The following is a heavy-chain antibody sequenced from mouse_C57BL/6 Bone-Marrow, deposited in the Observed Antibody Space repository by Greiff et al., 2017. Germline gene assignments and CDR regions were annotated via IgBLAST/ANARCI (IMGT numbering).Heavy chain of an antibody. D-gene: IGHD1-1*01. J-gene: IGHJ3*01. CDR3: TSSGLLRTWFAY. Sequence: QVQLKQSGAELVRPGASVTLSCKASGYTFTDYEMHWVKQTPVHGLEWIGAIDPETGGTAYNQKFKGKAILTADKSSSTAYMELRSLTSEDSAVYYCTSSGLLRTWFAYWGQGTLVTVSA. V-gene: IGHV1-15*01. CDR1: GYTFTDYE. CDR2: IDPETGGT.